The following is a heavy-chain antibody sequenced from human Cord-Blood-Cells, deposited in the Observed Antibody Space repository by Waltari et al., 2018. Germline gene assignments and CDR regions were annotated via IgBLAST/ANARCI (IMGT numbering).Heavy chain of an antibody. J-gene: IGHJ4*02. CDR1: GFTFSSYW. V-gene: IGHV3-7*01. D-gene: IGHD6-6*01. CDR2: RKQDGSEK. Sequence: EVQLVESGGGLVQPGGSLRLSCAASGFTFSSYWMSWVRQAPGRGVGWVGNRKQDGSEKYYEDSVEGRFTISRDNAKSSLYLQRNSVRAEDTAVYYCARVVAARDYWGQGTLVTVSS. CDR3: ARVVAARDY.